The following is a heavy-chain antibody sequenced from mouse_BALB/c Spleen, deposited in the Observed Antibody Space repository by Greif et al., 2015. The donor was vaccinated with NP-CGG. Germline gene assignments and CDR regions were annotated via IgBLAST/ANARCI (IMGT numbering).Heavy chain of an antibody. CDR1: GFNIKDTY. CDR2: IDPANGNT. D-gene: IGHD3-1*01. J-gene: IGHJ4*01. Sequence: VQLQQPGAELVKPGASVKLSCTASGFNIKDTYMHWVKQRPEQGLEWIGRIDPANGNTKYDPKFQGKATITADTSSNTAHLQLSSLSSEDTAVYYCARARPYYAMDYWGQGTSVTVSS. CDR3: ARARPYYAMDY. V-gene: IGHV14-3*02.